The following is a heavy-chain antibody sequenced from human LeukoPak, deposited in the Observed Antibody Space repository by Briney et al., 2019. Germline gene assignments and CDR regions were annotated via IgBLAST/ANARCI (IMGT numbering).Heavy chain of an antibody. J-gene: IGHJ6*03. CDR1: GVTFSGYV. CDR3: ARNYYAPDYYYMDV. V-gene: IGHV3-64*01. D-gene: IGHD1-26*01. Sequence: VGSLRLSCAASGVTFSGYVMHWGRQAPGKGRDYGSAISSSGGSTYYANSVKGRFTISRDNSKNTLYLQMGSLRTEDLAVYYCARNYYAPDYYYMDVWGKGTTVTISS. CDR2: ISSSGGST.